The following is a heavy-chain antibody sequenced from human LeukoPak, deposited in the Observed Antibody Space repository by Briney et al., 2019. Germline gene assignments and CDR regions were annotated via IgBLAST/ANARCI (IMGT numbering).Heavy chain of an antibody. J-gene: IGHJ4*02. CDR1: GFTFSSYA. CDR2: ISYDGSNK. CDR3: AKVRSSGWLQGDFDF. Sequence: GRSLRLSCAASGFTFSSYAMHWVRQAPGKGREWVAVISYDGSNKYHADSVKGRLTISRDNSKNTLYLQMNSLRAEDTAVYYCAKVRSSGWLQGDFDFWGQGTLVTVSS. D-gene: IGHD6-19*01. V-gene: IGHV3-30*04.